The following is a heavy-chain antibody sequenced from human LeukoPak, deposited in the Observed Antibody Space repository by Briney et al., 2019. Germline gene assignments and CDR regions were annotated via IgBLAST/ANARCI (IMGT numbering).Heavy chain of an antibody. CDR3: ASASSGGSCYWS. V-gene: IGHV1-46*01. J-gene: IGHJ4*02. D-gene: IGHD2-15*01. CDR2: INPSGGST. CDR1: GYTFTSYY. Sequence: ASVKVSCRASGYTFTSYYMHWVRQAPGQGLEWMGIINPSGGSTSYAQKFQGRVTMTRDTSTSTVYMELSSLRSEDTAVYYCASASSGGSCYWSWGQGTLVTVSS.